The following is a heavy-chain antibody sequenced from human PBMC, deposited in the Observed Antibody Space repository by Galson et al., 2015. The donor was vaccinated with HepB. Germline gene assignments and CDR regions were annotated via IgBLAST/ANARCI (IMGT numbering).Heavy chain of an antibody. CDR3: AKDAVRGTRWDYFDY. V-gene: IGHV3-21*01. J-gene: IGHJ4*02. CDR1: GFIFSSYS. CDR2: ISSTGNYI. D-gene: IGHD3-10*01. Sequence: SLRLSCAASGFIFSSYSMNWARQAPGKGLEWVSSISSTGNYIYYADSVKGRFPISRDNAQNSLYLQMDSLTVEDTAVYYCAKDAVRGTRWDYFDYWGQGNLVTVSS.